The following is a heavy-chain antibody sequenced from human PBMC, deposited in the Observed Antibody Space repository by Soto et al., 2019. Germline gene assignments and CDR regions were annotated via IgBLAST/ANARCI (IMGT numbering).Heavy chain of an antibody. CDR1: GFTVSSNY. J-gene: IGHJ4*02. D-gene: IGHD6-6*01. Sequence: GGSLRLSCAASGFTVSSNYMSWVRQAPGKGLEWVSVIYSGGSTYYADSVKGRFTISRDNSKNTLYLQMNSLRAEDTAVYYCARSQVYSSSSEGYYFDYWGQGTLVTVSS. CDR2: IYSGGST. CDR3: ARSQVYSSSSEGYYFDY. V-gene: IGHV3-66*01.